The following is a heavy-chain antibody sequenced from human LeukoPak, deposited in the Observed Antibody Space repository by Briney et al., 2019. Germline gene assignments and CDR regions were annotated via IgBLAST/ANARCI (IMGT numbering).Heavy chain of an antibody. CDR3: ASTTYYYDSSGYRPV. D-gene: IGHD3-22*01. Sequence: NPSETLSLTCAVYGGSLSGYYWSWIRQPPGKGLEWIGEINHRGSTNYNPSLKSRVTISVDTSKNQFSLKLSSVTAADTAVYYCASTTYYYDSSGYRPVWGQGTLVTVSS. J-gene: IGHJ4*02. CDR1: GGSLSGYY. V-gene: IGHV4-34*01. CDR2: INHRGST.